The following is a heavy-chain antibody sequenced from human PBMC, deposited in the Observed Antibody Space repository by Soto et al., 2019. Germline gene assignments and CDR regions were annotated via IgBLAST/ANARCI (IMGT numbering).Heavy chain of an antibody. CDR1: GFSLSSTRVA. D-gene: IGHD6-19*01. Sequence: QITLKESGPTLVKHTQTLTLTCTFSGFSLSSTRVAVGWIRQPPGKALEWLALIYWDDDKRYSPFLKSRLTITKDTSKNQVVLTMTNMYPVDTATYYCAHSVVAGLGYYFDYWGQGTLVTVSS. CDR3: AHSVVAGLGYYFDY. J-gene: IGHJ4*02. V-gene: IGHV2-5*02. CDR2: IYWDDDK.